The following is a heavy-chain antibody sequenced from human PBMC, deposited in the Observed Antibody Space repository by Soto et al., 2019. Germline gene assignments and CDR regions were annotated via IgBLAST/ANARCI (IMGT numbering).Heavy chain of an antibody. Sequence: QVQLVQSGAEVKKPGASVKVSCKASGYTFTSYAMHCVRQAPGQRLEWMGWINAGNGNTKYSQKFQGRVTITRATSASPAYMYLSSLRSEDTAVYYCAGVGHYYGSGTTYDYWGQGTLVTVSS. CDR2: INAGNGNT. CDR3: AGVGHYYGSGTTYDY. V-gene: IGHV1-3*01. D-gene: IGHD3-10*01. CDR1: GYTFTSYA. J-gene: IGHJ4*02.